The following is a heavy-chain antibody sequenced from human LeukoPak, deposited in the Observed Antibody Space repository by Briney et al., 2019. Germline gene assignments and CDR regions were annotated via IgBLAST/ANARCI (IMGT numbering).Heavy chain of an antibody. D-gene: IGHD3-3*01. J-gene: IGHJ6*03. Sequence: ASVKVSCKASGYTFTGYYMHWVRQAPGQGLEWMGWINPNSGDTNYAQRFQGRVTITADKSTSTAYMELSGLRSEDTAVYYCAREGQGYDFWSGSYSYYYMDVWGKGTTVTVSS. CDR1: GYTFTGYY. V-gene: IGHV1-2*02. CDR2: INPNSGDT. CDR3: AREGQGYDFWSGSYSYYYMDV.